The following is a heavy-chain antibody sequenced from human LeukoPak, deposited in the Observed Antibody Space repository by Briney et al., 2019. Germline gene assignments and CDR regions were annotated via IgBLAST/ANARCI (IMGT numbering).Heavy chain of an antibody. Sequence: GGSLRLSCAASGFTVSSNYMSWVRQAPGKGLEWVSVIYSGGSTYYADSVKGRFTISRDNSKNTLYLQMNSLRAEDTAVYYCARFTTVMYYFDYWGQGTLVTVSS. D-gene: IGHD4-17*01. CDR3: ARFTTVMYYFDY. J-gene: IGHJ4*02. V-gene: IGHV3-53*01. CDR2: IYSGGST. CDR1: GFTVSSNY.